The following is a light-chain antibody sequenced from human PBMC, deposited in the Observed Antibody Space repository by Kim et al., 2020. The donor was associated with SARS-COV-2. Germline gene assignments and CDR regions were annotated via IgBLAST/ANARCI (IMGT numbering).Light chain of an antibody. J-gene: IGKJ2*01. CDR3: QKDNNWPQYT. V-gene: IGKV3D-15*01. CDR1: QSVSSN. CDR2: GAS. Sequence: EIVMTQSPATLSVSPGERATLSCRASQSVSSNLAWYQQKPGQAPRLLIYGASTRATGIPARFSGSGSGTEFTLTISSLQSEDFAVNYCQKDNNWPQYTFGKGKKLE.